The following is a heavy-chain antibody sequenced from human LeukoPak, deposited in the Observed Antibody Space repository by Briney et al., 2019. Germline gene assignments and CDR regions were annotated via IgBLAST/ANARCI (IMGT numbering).Heavy chain of an antibody. J-gene: IGHJ4*02. D-gene: IGHD4-23*01. Sequence: SVKVSCKASGDTLSNYAISWVRQAPGQGLEWMGVIIPIYGTSNYAHKFQGRVTITTDESTGTVYLELNNLRSDDTAVYYCARNIGPSDVDYGSTGDYFDFWGQGTLVPVPS. CDR3: ARNIGPSDVDYGSTGDYFDF. CDR1: GDTLSNYA. V-gene: IGHV1-69*05. CDR2: IIPIYGTS.